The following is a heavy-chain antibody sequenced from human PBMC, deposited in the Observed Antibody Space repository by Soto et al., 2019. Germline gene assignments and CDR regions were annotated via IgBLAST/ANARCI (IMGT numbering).Heavy chain of an antibody. CDR1: GGSFSGYY. V-gene: IGHV4-34*01. J-gene: IGHJ3*02. D-gene: IGHD3-16*02. CDR3: ARVITFGGVIVQASDAFDI. CDR2: INHSGST. Sequence: TSETLSLTCAVYGGSFSGYYWSWIRQPPGKGLEWIGEINHSGSTNYNPSLKSRVTISVDTSKNQFSLKLSSVTAADTAVYYCARVITFGGVIVQASDAFDIWGQGTMVTVSS.